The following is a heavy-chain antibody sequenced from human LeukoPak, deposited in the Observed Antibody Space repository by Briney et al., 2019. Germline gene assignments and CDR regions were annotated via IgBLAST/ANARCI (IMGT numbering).Heavy chain of an antibody. J-gene: IGHJ4*02. CDR2: LYFSGGT. D-gene: IGHD2-2*02. V-gene: IGHV4-59*01. Sequence: PSETLSLTCTVSGGPISDYYWRWVRQPPGKGLEWIGYLYFSGGTDYNPSLKSRVTISVDTSKNQFSLKLSSVTAADTSVYHCARAGASYTFYSWGQGTLVTVSS. CDR1: GGPISDYY. CDR3: ARAGASYTFYS.